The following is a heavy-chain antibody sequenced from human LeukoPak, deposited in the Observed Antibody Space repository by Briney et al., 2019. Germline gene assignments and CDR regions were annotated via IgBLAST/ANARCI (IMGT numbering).Heavy chain of an antibody. CDR3: ARVYDSSGYYDY. Sequence: GASVKVSCKASGYTFTGYYMHWVRRAPGQGLEWMGRINPNSGGTNYAQKFQGRVTMTRDTSISTAYMELSRLRSDDTAVYYCARVYDSSGYYDYWGQGTLVTVSS. D-gene: IGHD3-22*01. CDR1: GYTFTGYY. CDR2: INPNSGGT. J-gene: IGHJ4*02. V-gene: IGHV1-2*06.